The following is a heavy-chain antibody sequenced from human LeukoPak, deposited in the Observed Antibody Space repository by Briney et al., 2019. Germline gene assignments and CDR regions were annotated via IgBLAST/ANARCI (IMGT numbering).Heavy chain of an antibody. Sequence: GGSLRLSCAATGFDFDEYGMSWARQTAEKGLEWVSGINRNGGTTGYADSVKGRFTVSRDNAKNSLYLQMNNLRAEDTGLYYCARDLGSGRGSLGADWGQGTLVTVSS. V-gene: IGHV3-20*04. CDR3: ARDLGSGRGSLGAD. CDR1: GFDFDEYG. CDR2: INRNGGTT. D-gene: IGHD3-10*01. J-gene: IGHJ4*02.